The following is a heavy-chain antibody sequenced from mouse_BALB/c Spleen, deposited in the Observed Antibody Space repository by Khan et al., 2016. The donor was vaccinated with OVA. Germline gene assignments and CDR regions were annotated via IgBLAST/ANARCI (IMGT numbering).Heavy chain of an antibody. CDR3: AREASGGDFSFPY. J-gene: IGHJ3*01. Sequence: IQLVQSGPELVEPGASVKMSCKASGYTFTNYVMHWVKQKPGQGLEWIGYINPYNAGTRYNEKFKGKATLTSDISSTTAYMELSSLTSEDSAVYYCAREASGGDFSFPYWGQGTLVTVSA. V-gene: IGHV1S136*01. CDR1: GYTFTNYV. D-gene: IGHD3-3*01. CDR2: INPYNAGT.